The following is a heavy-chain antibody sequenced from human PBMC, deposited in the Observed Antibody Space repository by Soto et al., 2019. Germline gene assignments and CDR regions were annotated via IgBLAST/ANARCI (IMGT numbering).Heavy chain of an antibody. D-gene: IGHD3-10*01. CDR3: ARGITMVRGVIGYYYYYGMDV. CDR1: GFTFSSYG. CDR2: IWYDGSNK. Sequence: QPGGSLRLSCAASGFTFSSYGMHWVRQAPGKGLEWVAVIWYDGSNKYYADSVKGRFTISRDNSKNTLYLQMNSLRAEDTAVYYCARGITMVRGVIGYYYYYGMDVWGQGTTVTVSS. J-gene: IGHJ6*02. V-gene: IGHV3-33*01.